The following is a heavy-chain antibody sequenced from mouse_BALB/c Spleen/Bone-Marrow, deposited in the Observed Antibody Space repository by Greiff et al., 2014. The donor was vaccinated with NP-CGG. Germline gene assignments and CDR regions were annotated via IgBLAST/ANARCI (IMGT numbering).Heavy chain of an antibody. CDR1: GFNIKDTY. D-gene: IGHD2-2*01. Sequence: EVQLQQSGAELVKSGASVKLSCTASGFNIKDTYMHWVKQRPEQGLEWIGRIDPANGNTKYDPKFQGKATITADTSSNTAYLQLSSLTSDDTSVDYGASYGYGYYFDYWGQGTTLTVSS. CDR3: ASYGYGYYFDY. CDR2: IDPANGNT. V-gene: IGHV14-3*02. J-gene: IGHJ2*01.